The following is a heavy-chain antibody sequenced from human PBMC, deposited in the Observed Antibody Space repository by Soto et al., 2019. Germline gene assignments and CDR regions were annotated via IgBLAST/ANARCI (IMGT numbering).Heavy chain of an antibody. Sequence: GASLKISCKGSGYSFTSYWIGWVRQMPGKGLEWMGIIYPGDSDTRYSPSFQGQVTISADKSISTAYLQWSSLKASDTAMYYCARQGGPGYDILTGYIYYFDYWGQGTLVTVSS. CDR1: GYSFTSYW. V-gene: IGHV5-51*01. CDR2: IYPGDSDT. J-gene: IGHJ4*02. CDR3: ARQGGPGYDILTGYIYYFDY. D-gene: IGHD3-9*01.